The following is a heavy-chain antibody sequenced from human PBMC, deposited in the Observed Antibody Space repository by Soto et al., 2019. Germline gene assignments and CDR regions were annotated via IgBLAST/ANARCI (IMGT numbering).Heavy chain of an antibody. J-gene: IGHJ6*02. CDR2: ISAYNGNT. CDR3: ARDLSSWYNYYYYGMDV. V-gene: IGHV1-18*04. D-gene: IGHD6-13*01. Sequence: QVQLVRSGAEVKKPGASVKVSCKASGYTFTSYGISWVRQAPGQGLEWMGWISAYNGNTNYAQKLQGRVTMTTDTSTSTAYMELRSLRSDDTAVYYCARDLSSWYNYYYYGMDVWGQGTTVTVSS. CDR1: GYTFTSYG.